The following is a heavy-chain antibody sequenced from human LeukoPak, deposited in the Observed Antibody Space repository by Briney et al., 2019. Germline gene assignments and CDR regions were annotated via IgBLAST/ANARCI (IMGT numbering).Heavy chain of an antibody. CDR3: ARSSDIVVVVAATDFDY. D-gene: IGHD2-15*01. V-gene: IGHV1-2*02. CDR1: GYTFTGYY. J-gene: IGHJ4*02. CDR2: INPNSGGT. Sequence: ASVKVSCKASGYTFTGYYMHWVRQAPGQGLEWMGWINPNSGGTHYAQKFQGRVTMTRDTSISTAYMELSRLRSDDTAVYYCARSSDIVVVVAATDFDYWGQGTLVTVSS.